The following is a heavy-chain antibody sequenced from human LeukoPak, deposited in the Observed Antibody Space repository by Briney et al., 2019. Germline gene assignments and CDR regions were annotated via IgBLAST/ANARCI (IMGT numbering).Heavy chain of an antibody. V-gene: IGHV4-61*02. Sequence: SETLSLTCTVSGGSISSGSCYWNWIRQPAGKGLEWIGRIYTSGSTNYNPSLKSRVTISVDTSKNQFSLKLSPVTAADTAVYYCARDRAGVSDYWGQGTLVTVSS. CDR3: ARDRAGVSDY. CDR2: IYTSGST. J-gene: IGHJ4*02. CDR1: GGSISSGSCY. D-gene: IGHD3-10*01.